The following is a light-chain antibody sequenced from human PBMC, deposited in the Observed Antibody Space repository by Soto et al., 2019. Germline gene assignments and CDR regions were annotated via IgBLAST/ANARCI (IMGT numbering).Light chain of an antibody. Sequence: IQVTQSPPTLSASVGDRVTITCRASQTISTWMAWYQQKPGKAPKLLVYDASTLQSGVASRFSGSGYGTDFNLTISGLQSEDFAVYYCQQYNNWPGTFGQGTKVDIK. V-gene: IGKV1-5*01. CDR3: QQYNNWPGT. J-gene: IGKJ1*01. CDR1: QTISTW. CDR2: DAS.